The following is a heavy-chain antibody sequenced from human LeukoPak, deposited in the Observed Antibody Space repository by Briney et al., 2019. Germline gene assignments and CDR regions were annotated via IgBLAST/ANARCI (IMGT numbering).Heavy chain of an antibody. D-gene: IGHD3-22*01. CDR2: IYTSGST. CDR3: ARASSGSYYYFDY. V-gene: IGHV4-4*07. Sequence: SDTLSLTCSVSGGSLCSYFWNWIRQPAGRGLVWIGRIYTSGSTNYNPSLKSRVTMSVDTSKNQFSLKLSSVTAADTAIYYGARASSGSYYYFDYWGQGTLVTVSS. J-gene: IGHJ4*02. CDR1: GGSLCSYF.